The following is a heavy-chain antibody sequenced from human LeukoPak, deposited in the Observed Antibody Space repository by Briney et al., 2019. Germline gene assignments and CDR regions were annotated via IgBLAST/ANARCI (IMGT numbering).Heavy chain of an antibody. J-gene: IGHJ4*02. V-gene: IGHV4-39*07. CDR1: GGSISGSSYY. CDR3: ARDEGRTMVRGVIMGY. Sequence: SSETLSLTCTVSGGSISGSSYYWGWIRQPPGRGLEWIGSIYYSGSTYYNPSLKSRVTISVDTSKNQFSLKLSSVTAADTAVYYCARDEGRTMVRGVIMGYWGQGTLVTVSS. CDR2: IYYSGST. D-gene: IGHD3-10*01.